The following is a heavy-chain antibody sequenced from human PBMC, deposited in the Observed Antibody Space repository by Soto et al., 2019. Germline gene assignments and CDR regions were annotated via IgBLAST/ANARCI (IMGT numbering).Heavy chain of an antibody. CDR1: SGFISPYY. J-gene: IGHJ4*02. V-gene: IGHV4-59*01. Sequence: SETLSLTCTVSSGFISPYYWSWIRQPPGKGLEWIGYIYYSGRTNYNPSLRSRVTISLDTSRNQFSLKLSSVTAADTAVYYCARYAGSSWFDNWGQGTLVTVPQ. D-gene: IGHD6-13*01. CDR3: ARYAGSSWFDN. CDR2: IYYSGRT.